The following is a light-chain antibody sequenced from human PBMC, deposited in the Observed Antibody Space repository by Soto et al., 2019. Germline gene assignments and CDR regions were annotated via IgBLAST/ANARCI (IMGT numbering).Light chain of an antibody. CDR1: QSISSS. Sequence: EIVMTHSPATLSVSPGEGATLSCSASQSISSSLAWYQQKPGQAPRLLIYGASNRATGIPDRFSGSGSGTDFTLTISRLEPEDFAVYYCQQYGSSGTFGQGTKVDNK. CDR2: GAS. V-gene: IGKV3-20*01. J-gene: IGKJ1*01. CDR3: QQYGSSGT.